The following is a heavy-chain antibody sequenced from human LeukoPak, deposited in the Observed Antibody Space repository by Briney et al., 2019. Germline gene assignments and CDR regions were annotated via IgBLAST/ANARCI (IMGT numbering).Heavy chain of an antibody. J-gene: IGHJ4*02. CDR3: ARIVGATTPDY. CDR2: IYSGGST. Sequence: PGGSLRLSCAASGFTVSSNYMSWVRQAPGKGLEWVSVIYSGGSTYYADSVKGRFTISRDNSKNTLYLQMNSLRAEDTAVYYCARIVGATTPDYWGQGTLVTVSS. D-gene: IGHD1-26*01. CDR1: GFTVSSNY. V-gene: IGHV3-53*01.